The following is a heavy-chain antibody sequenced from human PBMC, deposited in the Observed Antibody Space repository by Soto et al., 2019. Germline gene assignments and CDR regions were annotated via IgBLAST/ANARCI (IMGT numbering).Heavy chain of an antibody. CDR1: GGSVSSNNW. CDR3: AREPGIGGLAFEWYFDL. D-gene: IGHD3-16*01. V-gene: IGHV4-4*02. CDR2: VYHSGKT. Sequence: QVQLQESGPGLVKPSGTLSLICTVSGGSVSSNNWWRWVRQPPGKGREWIGEVYHSGKTNYNPYLKSGVPMSVDKSKHQFSLKLTCGTAADTAVNYCAREPGIGGLAFEWYFDLWGRGTLVTVSS. J-gene: IGHJ2*01.